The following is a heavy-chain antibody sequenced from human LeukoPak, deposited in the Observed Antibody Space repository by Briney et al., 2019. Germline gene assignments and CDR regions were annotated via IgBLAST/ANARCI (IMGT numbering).Heavy chain of an antibody. Sequence: SETLSLTCTVSGGSISSSSYYWGWIRQPPGKGLEWIGTIYYSGSTYYNPSLKSRVTISVDTSKNQFSLKLSSLTAADTAVYYCARDGVRGALADYWGQGTLVTVSS. CDR3: ARDGVRGALADY. V-gene: IGHV4-39*02. D-gene: IGHD3-10*01. CDR2: IYYSGST. CDR1: GGSISSSSYY. J-gene: IGHJ4*02.